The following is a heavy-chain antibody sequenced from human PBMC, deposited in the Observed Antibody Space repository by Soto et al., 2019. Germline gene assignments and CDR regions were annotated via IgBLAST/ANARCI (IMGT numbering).Heavy chain of an antibody. D-gene: IGHD3-16*01. V-gene: IGHV3-48*03. CDR1: GFPFNNFE. J-gene: IGHJ4*02. Sequence: GGSLRLSCVASGFPFNNFEMNWSRQAPGKGLEWISYITGGGATYYADSVKGRFTISRDNAKNSLFLQMNSVGVGDTAVYYCVGGGLSYFDHWGRGTLVTVSS. CDR3: VGGGLSYFDH. CDR2: ITGGGAT.